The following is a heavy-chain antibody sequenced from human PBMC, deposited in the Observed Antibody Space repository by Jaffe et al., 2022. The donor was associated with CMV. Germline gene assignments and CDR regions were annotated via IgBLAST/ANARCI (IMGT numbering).Heavy chain of an antibody. J-gene: IGHJ4*02. Sequence: QVQLQQWGAGLLKPSETLSLTCAVYGGSFSDYYWSWIRQPPGKGLEWIGEINQSGSASYIPSLKSRVTISVDTSQNQFSLQLRSVTAADTAVYYCARVRGYGGHAKPPRPIIAVGAIDSWGQGTLVIVSS. CDR2: INQSGSA. D-gene: IGHD5-12*01. CDR3: ARVRGYGGHAKPPRPIIAVGAIDS. V-gene: IGHV4-34*01. CDR1: GGSFSDYY.